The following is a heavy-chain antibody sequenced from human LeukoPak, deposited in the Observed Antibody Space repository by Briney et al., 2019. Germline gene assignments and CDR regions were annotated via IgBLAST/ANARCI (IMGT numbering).Heavy chain of an antibody. CDR2: INHSGST. CDR3: ARGRLDIVVVVAANRNYNPYYYYYYGMDV. Sequence: SETLSLTRAVCGGSFSGYYWSWIRQPPGKGLEWIGEINHSGSTNYNPSLKSRVTISVDTSKNQFSLKLSSVTAADTAVYYCARGRLDIVVVVAANRNYNPYYYYYYGMDVWGQGTTVTVSS. CDR1: GGSFSGYY. V-gene: IGHV4-34*01. J-gene: IGHJ6*02. D-gene: IGHD2-15*01.